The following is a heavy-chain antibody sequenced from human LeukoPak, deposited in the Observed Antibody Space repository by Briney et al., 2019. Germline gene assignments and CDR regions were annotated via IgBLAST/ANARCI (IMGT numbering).Heavy chain of an antibody. J-gene: IGHJ4*02. Sequence: GGSLRLSCAASGFIFSSYGMYWVRQAPGKGLEWVAFIRYDGSNKYYADSVKGRFTISRDNSKNTLYLQMNSLRAEDTAVYYCAKDPLLYSSGWFFDYWGQGTLVTVSS. CDR1: GFIFSSYG. CDR2: IRYDGSNK. V-gene: IGHV3-30*02. CDR3: AKDPLLYSSGWFFDY. D-gene: IGHD6-19*01.